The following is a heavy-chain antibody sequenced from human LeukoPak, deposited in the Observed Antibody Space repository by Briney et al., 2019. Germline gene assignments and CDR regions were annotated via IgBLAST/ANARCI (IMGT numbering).Heavy chain of an antibody. D-gene: IGHD5-24*01. CDR1: GYTFKSYD. J-gene: IGHJ4*02. CDR3: ARATPGGLHGYSFDY. V-gene: IGHV1-8*02. CDR2: MNPNSGNT. Sequence: ASVKVSCKASGYTFKSYDINWVRQATGQGLEWMGWMNPNSGNTGFAQKFQDRVSMTRDTSINTVYMELTSLRSGNTAVYYCARATPGGLHGYSFDYWGQGTVVTVYS.